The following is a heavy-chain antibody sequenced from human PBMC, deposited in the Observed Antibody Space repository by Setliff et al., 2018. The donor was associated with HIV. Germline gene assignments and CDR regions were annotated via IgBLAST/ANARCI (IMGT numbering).Heavy chain of an antibody. J-gene: IGHJ4*02. V-gene: IGHV4-61*09. D-gene: IGHD1-26*01. Sequence: PSETLSPTCTVSGASISSGSYYWSWIRQPAGKGLEWIGHIYTSGSTNYSPSLKSRVTISVDTSKKQFSLKLSSVTAADTAVYYCARDRRYSPHYFDYWGQGTLVTVSS. CDR2: IYTSGST. CDR3: ARDRRYSPHYFDY. CDR1: GASISSGSYY.